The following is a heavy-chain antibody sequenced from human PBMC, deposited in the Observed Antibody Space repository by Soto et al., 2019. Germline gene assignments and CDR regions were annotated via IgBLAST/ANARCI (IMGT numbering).Heavy chain of an antibody. CDR1: GFTVSSNY. J-gene: IGHJ6*03. D-gene: IGHD3-16*02. Sequence: GGSLRLSCAASGFTVSSNYMSWVRQAPGKGLEWVSVIYSGGSTYYADSVKGRFTISRDNSKNTLYLQMNSLRAEDTAVYYCARDRTWSLGGSYRPYYYYMDVWGKGTTVTVSS. CDR2: IYSGGST. CDR3: ARDRTWSLGGSYRPYYYYMDV. V-gene: IGHV3-66*01.